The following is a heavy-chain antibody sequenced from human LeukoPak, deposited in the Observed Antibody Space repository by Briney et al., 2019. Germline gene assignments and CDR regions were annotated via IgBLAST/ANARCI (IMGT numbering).Heavy chain of an antibody. V-gene: IGHV3-23*01. J-gene: IGHJ2*01. CDR3: AKDRTVGASYWYFDL. D-gene: IGHD1-26*01. Sequence: PGGSLRLSCVASGFSFRDYAMSWVRQAPGKGLKWVSSSNGRGDSTYYADSVKGRFTISRDSSRNTLFLHMNTLRAEDTAIYYCAKDRTVGASYWYFDLWGRGTLVTVSS. CDR2: SNGRGDST. CDR1: GFSFRDYA.